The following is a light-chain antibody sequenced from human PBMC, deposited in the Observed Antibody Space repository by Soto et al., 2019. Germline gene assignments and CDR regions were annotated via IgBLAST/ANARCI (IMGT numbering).Light chain of an antibody. CDR2: DAS. Sequence: EIVLTQSPATLSLSPGERATLSCRASQSVSSYLAWYQQKPGQAPRLLIYDASNRATGIPARFSGSGSGTDFTLTISSLEPEDFAVYYCQQPSNWPPWTFGQGPKVHI. CDR3: QQPSNWPPWT. V-gene: IGKV3-11*01. J-gene: IGKJ1*01. CDR1: QSVSSY.